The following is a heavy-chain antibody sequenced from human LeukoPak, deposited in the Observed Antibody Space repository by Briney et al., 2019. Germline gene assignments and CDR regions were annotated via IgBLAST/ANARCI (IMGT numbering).Heavy chain of an antibody. D-gene: IGHD5-18*01. CDR2: ISAYNGNT. J-gene: IGHJ4*02. V-gene: IGHV1-18*01. CDR3: ARLSGGYSYGSAFD. CDR1: GYTFTSYG. Sequence: EASVKVSCKASGYTFTSYGISWVRQAPGQGLEWMGWISAYNGNTNYAQKLQGRVTVTTDTSTSTAYMELRSLRSDDTAVYYCARLSGGYSYGSAFDWGQGTLVTVSS.